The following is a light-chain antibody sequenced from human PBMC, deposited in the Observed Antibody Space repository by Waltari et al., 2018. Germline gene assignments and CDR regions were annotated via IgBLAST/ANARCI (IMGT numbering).Light chain of an antibody. Sequence: DIQMTQSPSSLSASVGDRVTITCQATQDIYNYLNWYHKKPGKAPKLLIYDASYLQRGVPSRFSGSGSGTDFTLTISSLHPEDFATYYCQQTYSTHLTFGGGTKVEIK. CDR2: DAS. CDR3: QQTYSTHLT. J-gene: IGKJ4*01. CDR1: QDIYNY. V-gene: IGKV1-39*01.